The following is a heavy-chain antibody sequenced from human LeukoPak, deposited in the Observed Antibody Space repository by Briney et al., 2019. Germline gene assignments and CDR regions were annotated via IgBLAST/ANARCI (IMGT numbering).Heavy chain of an antibody. CDR1: GGTFSSYA. Sequence: SVKVSCKAPGGTFSSYAISWVRQAPGQGLEWMGGIIPIFATANYAQKFQGRVTITADESTSTAYMELSSLRSEDTAVYYCARGPITTRSHFDYWGQGTLVTVSS. CDR2: IIPIFATA. J-gene: IGHJ4*02. CDR3: ARGPITTRSHFDY. V-gene: IGHV1-69*13. D-gene: IGHD3-22*01.